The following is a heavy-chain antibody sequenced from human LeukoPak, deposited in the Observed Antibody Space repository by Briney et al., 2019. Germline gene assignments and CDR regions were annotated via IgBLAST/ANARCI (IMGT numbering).Heavy chain of an antibody. V-gene: IGHV4-59*11. CDR1: GDSFSSHY. CDR2: VSYIGST. CDR3: ARDPTTVTKGLDI. Sequence: NPSETLSLTCTVSGDSFSSHYWSWVRQPPGRGLEWIGYVSYIGSTNYNPSLKSRVTISVDTSKNQFSLKLSSVTAADTAVYCCARDPTTVTKGLDIWGQGTMVTVSS. J-gene: IGHJ3*02. D-gene: IGHD4-17*01.